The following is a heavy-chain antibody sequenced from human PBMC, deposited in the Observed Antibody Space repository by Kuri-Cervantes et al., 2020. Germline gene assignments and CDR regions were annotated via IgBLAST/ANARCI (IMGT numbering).Heavy chain of an antibody. D-gene: IGHD6-13*01. CDR2: IHYSGST. V-gene: IGHV4-30-4*08. J-gene: IGHJ6*02. CDR1: GGSFSGYY. CDR3: ARGIYSSSWREVTIYGMDV. Sequence: SQTLSLTCAVYGGSFSGYYWSWIRQPPGKGLEWIGYIHYSGSTYYNPSLKSRVTISVDTSKNQFSLKLSSVTAADTAVYYCARGIYSSSWREVTIYGMDVWGQGTTVTVSS.